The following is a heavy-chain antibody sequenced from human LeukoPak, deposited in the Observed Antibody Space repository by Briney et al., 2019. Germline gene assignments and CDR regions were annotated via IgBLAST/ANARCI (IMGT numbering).Heavy chain of an antibody. CDR1: GFTFSTYA. D-gene: IGHD3-22*01. CDR3: AKGRVSSGYSPFDY. CDR2: ISSSGGNT. V-gene: IGHV3-23*01. J-gene: IGHJ4*02. Sequence: GGSLRLPCADSGFTFSTYAMSWVRQAPGKGLEWVSAISSSGGNTYYADFVKGRFTISRDNSKNTLYLQMNSLRVEDTAVYYCAKGRVSSGYSPFDYWGQGTLVTVSS.